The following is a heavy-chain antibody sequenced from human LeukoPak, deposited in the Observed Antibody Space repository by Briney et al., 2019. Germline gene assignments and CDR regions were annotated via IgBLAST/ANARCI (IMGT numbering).Heavy chain of an antibody. CDR2: IIPIFGIA. CDR1: GGTFSSYA. V-gene: IGHV1-69*04. D-gene: IGHD4-23*01. CDR3: ARGYDYGGNSPFDP. Sequence: SVKVSCKASGGTFSSYAISWVRQAPGQGLEWMGRIIPIFGIANYAQKFQGRVTITADKSTSTAYMELSSLRSEDTAVYHCARGYDYGGNSPFDPWGQGTLVTVSS. J-gene: IGHJ5*02.